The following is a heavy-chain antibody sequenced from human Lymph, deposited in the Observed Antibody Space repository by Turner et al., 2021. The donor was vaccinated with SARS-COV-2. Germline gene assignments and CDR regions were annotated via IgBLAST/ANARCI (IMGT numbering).Heavy chain of an antibody. J-gene: IGHJ6*02. Sequence: EVQLLESGGGLVQPGGSLRLSCAASGFTFNNYAMSWVRQAPGKGLEWVSTISGSGGSNYYADSVKGRFIISRDNSKNTLYLQMNSLRAEDTAVYYCANLYPTVSWEFPYGMDVWGQGTTVTVSS. D-gene: IGHD3-16*01. V-gene: IGHV3-23*01. CDR2: ISGSGGSN. CDR1: GFTFNNYA. CDR3: ANLYPTVSWEFPYGMDV.